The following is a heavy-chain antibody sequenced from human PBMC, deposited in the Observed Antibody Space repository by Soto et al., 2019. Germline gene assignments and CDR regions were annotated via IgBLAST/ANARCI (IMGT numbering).Heavy chain of an antibody. V-gene: IGHV3-64*01. CDR1: GFTFSSYA. Sequence: GESLSLSCAAYGFTFSSYAMHWVRQAPGKGLEYLSAISSNGGSTYYANSVKGRFTISRDIYKNTLYLQMGSLRSEDMAVYYMERGTGGGDSSSTMGDHWGQGTLGTVSS. CDR3: ERGTGGGDSSSTMGDH. J-gene: IGHJ5*02. CDR2: ISSNGGST. D-gene: IGHD6-6*01.